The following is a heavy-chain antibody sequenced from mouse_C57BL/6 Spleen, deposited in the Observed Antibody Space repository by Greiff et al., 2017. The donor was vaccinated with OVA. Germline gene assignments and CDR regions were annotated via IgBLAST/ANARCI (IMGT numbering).Heavy chain of an antibody. J-gene: IGHJ2*01. CDR2: IDPSDSET. Sequence: VQLQQPGAELVRPGSSVKLSCKASGYTFTSYWMHWVKQRPIQGLEWIGNIDPSDSETHYNQKFKDKATLTVDKSSSTAYMQLSSLTSEDSAVYYCVIYDGYSLYFDYWGQGTTLTVSS. V-gene: IGHV1-52*01. CDR3: VIYDGYSLYFDY. CDR1: GYTFTSYW. D-gene: IGHD2-3*01.